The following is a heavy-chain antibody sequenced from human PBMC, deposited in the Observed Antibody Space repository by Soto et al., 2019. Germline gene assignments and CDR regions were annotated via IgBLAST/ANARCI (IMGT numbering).Heavy chain of an antibody. CDR2: IWYDGSNK. Sequence: GGSLRLSCAASGFTFSSYGMHWVRQAPGKGLEWVAVIWYDGSNKYYADSVKGRFTISRDNSKNTLYLQMNSLRAEDTAVYYCAGDGQDIVVVVAAKDYYYGMDVWGQGTTVTVSS. J-gene: IGHJ6*02. D-gene: IGHD2-15*01. V-gene: IGHV3-33*01. CDR3: AGDGQDIVVVVAAKDYYYGMDV. CDR1: GFTFSSYG.